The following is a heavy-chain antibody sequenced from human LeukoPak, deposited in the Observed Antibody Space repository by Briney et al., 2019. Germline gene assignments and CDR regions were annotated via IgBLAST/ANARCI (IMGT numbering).Heavy chain of an antibody. D-gene: IGHD1-26*01. Sequence: GGSLRLSCAASGFIFSNAWMSWARQAPGKGLEWLGRIKSKTDGGTTDYAAPVKGRFTISRDDSKNTLYLQMNSLETEDTAVYYCTTYTVGATTSHFDYWGQGTLVTVSS. V-gene: IGHV3-15*01. CDR3: TTYTVGATTSHFDY. CDR2: IKSKTDGGTT. CDR1: GFIFSNAW. J-gene: IGHJ4*02.